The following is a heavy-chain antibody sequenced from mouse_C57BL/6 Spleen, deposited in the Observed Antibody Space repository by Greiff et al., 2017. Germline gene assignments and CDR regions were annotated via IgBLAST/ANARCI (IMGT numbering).Heavy chain of an antibody. D-gene: IGHD1-1*01. Sequence: VQLQQSGAELVRPGASVTLSCKASGYTFTDYEMHWVKQTPVHGLEWIGAIDPETGGTAYNQKFKGKAILTADKSSSTAYMELSSLTSEDSAVYYCTRELLRGFAYWGQGTLVTVSA. CDR2: IDPETGGT. CDR3: TRELLRGFAY. CDR1: GYTFTDYE. J-gene: IGHJ3*01. V-gene: IGHV1-15*01.